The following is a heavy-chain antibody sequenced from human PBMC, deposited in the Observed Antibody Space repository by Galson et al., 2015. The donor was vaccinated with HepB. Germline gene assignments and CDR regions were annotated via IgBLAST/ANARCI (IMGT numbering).Heavy chain of an antibody. CDR1: GFTFSSYW. CDR3: ARDGPRYCSSTSFYRGGWFDP. D-gene: IGHD2-2*01. Sequence: SLRLSCAASGFTFSSYWMRWVRQAPGKGLEWVANIKQDGSEKYYVDSVKGRFTISRDNAKNSLYLQMNSLRAEDTAVYYCARDGPRYCSSTSFYRGGWFDPWGQGTLVTVSS. CDR2: IKQDGSEK. V-gene: IGHV3-7*01. J-gene: IGHJ5*02.